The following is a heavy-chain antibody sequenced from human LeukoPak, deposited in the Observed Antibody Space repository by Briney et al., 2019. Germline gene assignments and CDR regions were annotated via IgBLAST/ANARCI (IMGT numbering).Heavy chain of an antibody. CDR3: ARQRRGYSYGTLDY. CDR1: GFTFSSYG. V-gene: IGHV3-30*03. CDR2: ISYDGSNK. J-gene: IGHJ4*02. Sequence: GGSLRLSCAASGFTFSSYGMHWVRQAPGKGLEWVAVISYDGSNKYYADSVKGRFTISRDNSRNTLYLQMRSLRREDTAVYYCARQRRGYSYGTLDYWGQGTLIAVSS. D-gene: IGHD5-18*01.